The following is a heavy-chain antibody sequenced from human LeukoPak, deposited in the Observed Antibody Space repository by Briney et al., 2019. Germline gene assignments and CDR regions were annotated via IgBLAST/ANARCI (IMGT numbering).Heavy chain of an antibody. V-gene: IGHV3-11*01. J-gene: IGHJ2*01. CDR2: ISSSGSTI. CDR3: ARVEFLEWYFDL. Sequence: GGSLRLSCAASGFTFSDYYMSWIRQAPGKGLEWVSYISSSGSTIYYADSVKGRFTISRDNAKNSLYLQMNGLRAEDTAVYYCARVEFLEWYFDLWGRGTLVTVSS. CDR1: GFTFSDYY. D-gene: IGHD3-3*01.